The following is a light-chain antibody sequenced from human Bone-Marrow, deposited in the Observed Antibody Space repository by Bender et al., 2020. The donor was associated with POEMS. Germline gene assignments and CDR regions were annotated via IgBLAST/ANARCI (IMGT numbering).Light chain of an antibody. CDR2: EVT. V-gene: IGLV2-11*01. CDR1: SSDVGSYNY. Sequence: QSALTQPRSVSGSPGQSVTISCSGTSSDVGSYNYVSWFQQYPARAPKLMIYEVTKRPSGVPDRFSGSKSGNTASLTVSRLQAEDEADYYCTSYSDSASANWLFGGGTKLTVL. CDR3: TSYSDSASANWL. J-gene: IGLJ3*02.